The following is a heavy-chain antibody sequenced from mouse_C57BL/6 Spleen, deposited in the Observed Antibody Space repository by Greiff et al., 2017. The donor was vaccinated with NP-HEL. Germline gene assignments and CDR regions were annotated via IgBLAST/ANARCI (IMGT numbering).Heavy chain of an antibody. CDR1: GYTFTDYE. D-gene: IGHD4-1*01. V-gene: IGHV1-15*01. CDR3: TRELGRFAY. J-gene: IGHJ3*01. Sequence: QVQLKESGAELVRPGASVTLSCKASGYTFTDYEMHWVKQTPVHGLEWIGAIDPETGGTAYNQKFKGKAILTADKSSSTAYMELRSLTSEDSAVYYCTRELGRFAYWGQGTLVTVSA. CDR2: IDPETGGT.